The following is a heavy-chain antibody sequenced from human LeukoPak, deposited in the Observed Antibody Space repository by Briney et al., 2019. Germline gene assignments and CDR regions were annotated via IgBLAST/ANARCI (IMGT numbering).Heavy chain of an antibody. D-gene: IGHD6-6*01. Sequence: SETLSLTCTVSGGSISSGGYYWSWIRQHPGKGLEWIGYIYYSGSTYYNPSLKSRVTISVDTSKNQFSLKLSSVTAADTAVYYCARDHGYSSSSDGMPYNYWGQGTLVTVSS. CDR2: IYYSGST. CDR3: ARDHGYSSSSDGMPYNY. J-gene: IGHJ4*02. CDR1: GGSISSGGYY. V-gene: IGHV4-31*03.